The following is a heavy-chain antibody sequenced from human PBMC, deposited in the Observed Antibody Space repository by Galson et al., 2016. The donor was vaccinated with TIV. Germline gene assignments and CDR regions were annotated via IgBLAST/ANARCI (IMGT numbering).Heavy chain of an antibody. Sequence: PALVKPTQTLTLTCTFSGFSLSTSRMSVSWIRQPPGKALEWLARIDWDDDIFYSIFLKTRLTISKDTSKNQVVLTLTDMDPVDTATYYCARTYYGDTTYFDYWGQGVLVTVSS. V-gene: IGHV2-70*17. CDR2: IDWDDDI. CDR1: GFSLSTSRMS. J-gene: IGHJ4*02. D-gene: IGHD4-17*01. CDR3: ARTYYGDTTYFDY.